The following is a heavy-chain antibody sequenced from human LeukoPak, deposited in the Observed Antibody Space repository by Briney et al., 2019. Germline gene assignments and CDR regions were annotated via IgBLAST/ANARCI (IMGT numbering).Heavy chain of an antibody. J-gene: IGHJ4*02. CDR3: ARMSSDYRCFDY. Sequence: PSQTLSLTCTVSGGSISSGDYYWSWIRQPPGKGLEWIGYIYYSGSTYYNPSLKSRVTISVDTSKNQFSLKLSSVTAADTAVYYCARMSSDYRCFDYWGQGTLVTVSS. CDR1: GGSISSGDYY. V-gene: IGHV4-30-4*08. D-gene: IGHD4-11*01. CDR2: IYYSGST.